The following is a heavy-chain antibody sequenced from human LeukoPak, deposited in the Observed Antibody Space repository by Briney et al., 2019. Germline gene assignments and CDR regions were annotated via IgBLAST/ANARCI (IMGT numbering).Heavy chain of an antibody. J-gene: IGHJ4*02. CDR3: AKKMSITAASQVDY. D-gene: IGHD1-20*01. Sequence: GGSLRLSCETAGFTFSSYVMHWVRRTPGKGLVWVSRISHDGFISYADSVKGRFTISRDNSKNTLYLQMNSLRAEDTAVYYCAKKMSITAASQVDYWGQGTLVTVSS. CDR2: ISHDGFI. CDR1: GFTFSSYV. V-gene: IGHV3-74*01.